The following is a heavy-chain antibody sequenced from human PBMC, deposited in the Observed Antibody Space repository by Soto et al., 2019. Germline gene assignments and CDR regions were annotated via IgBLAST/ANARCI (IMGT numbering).Heavy chain of an antibody. CDR2: IYYSGST. Sequence: SETLSLTCTVSGGSISSGDYYWSWIRQPPGKGLEWIGYIYYSGSTYYNPSLKSRVTISVDTSKNQFSLKLSSVTAADTAVYYCARAKYYYGSGSLYYYYGMDVWGQGTTVTVSS. CDR1: GGSISSGDYY. CDR3: ARAKYYYGSGSLYYYYGMDV. J-gene: IGHJ6*02. V-gene: IGHV4-30-4*01. D-gene: IGHD3-10*01.